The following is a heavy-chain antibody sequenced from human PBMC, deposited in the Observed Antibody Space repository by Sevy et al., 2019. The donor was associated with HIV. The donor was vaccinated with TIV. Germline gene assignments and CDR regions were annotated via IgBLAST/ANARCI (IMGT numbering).Heavy chain of an antibody. CDR2: IKSKTDGGTT. Sequence: GGSLRLSCAVSGFTLSNAWMNWVRQAPGKGLEWVGRIKSKTDGGTTDYAAPVKGRFTISRDDSKNTLYLQMNSLKTVDTAVYYCTTERDYYYMDVWGNGTTVTVSS. V-gene: IGHV3-15*01. J-gene: IGHJ6*03. CDR1: GFTLSNAW. CDR3: TTERDYYYMDV.